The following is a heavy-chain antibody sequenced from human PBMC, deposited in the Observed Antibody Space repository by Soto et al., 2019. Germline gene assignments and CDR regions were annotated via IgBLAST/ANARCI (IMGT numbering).Heavy chain of an antibody. V-gene: IGHV3-23*04. D-gene: IGHD2-15*01. CDR3: ANFVVVALTGEFDY. CDR2: ISGSGGSK. Sequence: EVQLVESGGGLVQPGGSLRLSCAASGFTFSSYAMSWVRQAPGKGLEWVSTISGSGGSKYNADSVKGRFTISRDKSKHKLYRQLNSLTADDTVVYDCANFVVVALTGEFDYWGPGTLVT. J-gene: IGHJ4*02. CDR1: GFTFSSYA.